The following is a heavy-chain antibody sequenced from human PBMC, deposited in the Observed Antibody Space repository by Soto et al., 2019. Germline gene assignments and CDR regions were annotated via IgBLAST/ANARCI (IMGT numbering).Heavy chain of an antibody. V-gene: IGHV3-23*01. CDR2: ISGSGDST. J-gene: IGHJ3*02. CDR3: ARVRVGRCSGGSCYRDDAFDI. Sequence: GSLRLSCAASGFTFSSYAMSWVRQAPGKGLEWVSGISGSGDSTYYADLVKGRFNISRDNSKNTLYLQMNSLRAEDTAEYYYARVRVGRCSGGSCYRDDAFDIWGQGTMVTVSS. D-gene: IGHD2-15*01. CDR1: GFTFSSYA.